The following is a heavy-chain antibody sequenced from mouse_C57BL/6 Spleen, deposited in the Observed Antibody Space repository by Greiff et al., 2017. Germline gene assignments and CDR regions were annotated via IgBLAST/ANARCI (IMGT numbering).Heavy chain of an antibody. Sequence: EVQLQQSGAELVRPGASVKLSCTASGFNIKDDYMHWVKQRPEQGLEWIGWIDPANGDTEYASKFQGKATITADTSSNTAYLQLSSLTSEDTAVYYCTEAPVVGRGYFDVWGTGTTVTVSS. CDR2: IDPANGDT. CDR3: TEAPVVGRGYFDV. J-gene: IGHJ1*03. D-gene: IGHD1-1*01. CDR1: GFNIKDDY. V-gene: IGHV14-4*01.